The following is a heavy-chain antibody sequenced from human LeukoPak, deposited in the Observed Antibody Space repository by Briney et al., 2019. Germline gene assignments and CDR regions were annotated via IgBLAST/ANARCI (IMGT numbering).Heavy chain of an antibody. J-gene: IGHJ6*02. V-gene: IGHV1-46*01. CDR2: INPSGGST. Sequence: GASVTVSCTASGGTFSSYAISWVRQAPGQGLEWMGIINPSGGSTSYAQKFQGRVTMTRDTSTSTVYMELSSLRSEDTAVYYCARVGSGDYYYYGMDVWGQGTTVTVSS. D-gene: IGHD2-15*01. CDR3: ARVGSGDYYYYGMDV. CDR1: GGTFSSYA.